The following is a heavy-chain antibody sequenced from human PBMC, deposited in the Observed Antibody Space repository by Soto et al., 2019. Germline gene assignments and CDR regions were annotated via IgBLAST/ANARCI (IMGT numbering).Heavy chain of an antibody. CDR1: RDSVSSIGAT. Sequence: SQTLSLTCAISRDSVSSIGATWNWIRQSPSRGLGWLVRKYYRSKWYNYYAVSVKSRIYLNPNSSKNRLFLQLSSVAPEETAVYYCARVTWGPLDYRGQRNLVPVSS. V-gene: IGHV6-1*01. CDR2: KYYRSKWYN. CDR3: ARVTWGPLDY. J-gene: IGHJ4*02. D-gene: IGHD3-16*01.